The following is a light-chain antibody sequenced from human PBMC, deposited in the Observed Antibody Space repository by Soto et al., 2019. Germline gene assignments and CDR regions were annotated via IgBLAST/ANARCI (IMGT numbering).Light chain of an antibody. CDR3: QQYNSYPYT. Sequence: DIQMTQSPSTLSASVGDSVTITCRASQSISNWLAWYQQKPGKAPNLLIYDASSLESEVPSRFSGSKYGTEFTLTISSLQPDDFATYYCQQYNSYPYTFGQGTKLEIK. J-gene: IGKJ2*01. V-gene: IGKV1-5*01. CDR2: DAS. CDR1: QSISNW.